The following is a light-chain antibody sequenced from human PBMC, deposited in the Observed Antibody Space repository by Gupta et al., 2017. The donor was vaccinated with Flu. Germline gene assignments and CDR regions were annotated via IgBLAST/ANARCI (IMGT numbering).Light chain of an antibody. CDR3: QSYDSSLSGVV. J-gene: IGLJ2*01. V-gene: IGLV1-40*01. CDR1: SSNIGAYYD. Sequence: QSVLTQPPSVSGAPGQRVSIPCTGSSSNIGAYYDVHWYQQVPGTVPKLLIFGNTNRPSGVPDRFSGSKSGTSASLVITGLQAGDEADYYCQSYDSSLSGVVFGGGTKLTVL. CDR2: GNT.